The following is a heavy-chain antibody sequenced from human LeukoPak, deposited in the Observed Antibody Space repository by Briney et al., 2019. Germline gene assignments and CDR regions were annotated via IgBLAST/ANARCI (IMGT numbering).Heavy chain of an antibody. Sequence: SETLSLTCAVSGGSISGWYWSWIRQPPGKGLEWIGHIYDSGTTNYNPSLKSRVTMSVDSSKNQFSLKLTSVTAADTAVYYCARETTLTGYSSGLGFNYWGQETLVTVSS. CDR1: GGSISGWY. D-gene: IGHD6-19*01. V-gene: IGHV4-59*01. CDR2: IYDSGTT. J-gene: IGHJ4*02. CDR3: ARETTLTGYSSGLGFNY.